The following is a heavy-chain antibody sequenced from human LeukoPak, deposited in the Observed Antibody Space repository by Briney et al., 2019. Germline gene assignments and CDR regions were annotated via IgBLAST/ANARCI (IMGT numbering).Heavy chain of an antibody. D-gene: IGHD5-24*01. CDR1: GGTFSSYA. CDR2: IIPIFGTA. J-gene: IGHJ4*02. Sequence: ASVKASCKASGGTFSSYAISWVRQAPGQGLEWMGGIIPIFGTANYAQKFQGRVTITTDESTSTAYMELSSLRSEDTAVYYCARVATITDLYFDYWGQGTLVTVSS. V-gene: IGHV1-69*05. CDR3: ARVATITDLYFDY.